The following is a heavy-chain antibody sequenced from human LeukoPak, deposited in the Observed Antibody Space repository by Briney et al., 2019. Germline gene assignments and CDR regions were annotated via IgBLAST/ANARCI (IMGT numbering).Heavy chain of an antibody. Sequence: SETLSLTCTVSGDSISSSSYYWGWIRQPPGKGLEWIGSIYYSGSTYYNPSLKSRVTISVDTSKNQFSLKLSSVTAADTAVYYCARRRHYYDSSGYAAADHDAFDIWGQGTMVTVSS. V-gene: IGHV4-39*01. CDR3: ARRRHYYDSSGYAAADHDAFDI. CDR1: GDSISSSSYY. CDR2: IYYSGST. D-gene: IGHD3-22*01. J-gene: IGHJ3*02.